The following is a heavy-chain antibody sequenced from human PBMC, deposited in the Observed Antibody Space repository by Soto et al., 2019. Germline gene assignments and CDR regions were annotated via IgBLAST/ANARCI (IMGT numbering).Heavy chain of an antibody. CDR3: ARLVYDSSGYRPG. CDR2: MYNTGST. Sequence: ETLSLTCTVCGGSISGYYWSWIRQPPGKGLEWIGYMYNTGSTVYNPSFKSRVTISVDTSKNQFSLKLNSVTAADTAVYYCARLVYDSSGYRPGWGQGTLVTVSS. CDR1: GGSISGYY. J-gene: IGHJ4*02. V-gene: IGHV4-59*08. D-gene: IGHD3-22*01.